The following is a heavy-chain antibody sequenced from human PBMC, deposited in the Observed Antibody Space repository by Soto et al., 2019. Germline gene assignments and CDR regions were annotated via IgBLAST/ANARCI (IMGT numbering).Heavy chain of an antibody. CDR2: ISYDGNNK. J-gene: IGHJ5*02. Sequence: QVQLVESGGGVVQPGRSLRLSCAASGFTFSSYALHWVRQAPGKGLEWVTVISYDGNNKYYADSVEGRFTISRDKSKNTLYLQMNSLRTEDTGVYYCARCQQATVTSPLADPWGQGTLVTVSS. V-gene: IGHV3-30-3*01. CDR3: ARCQQATVTSPLADP. D-gene: IGHD4-17*01. CDR1: GFTFSSYA.